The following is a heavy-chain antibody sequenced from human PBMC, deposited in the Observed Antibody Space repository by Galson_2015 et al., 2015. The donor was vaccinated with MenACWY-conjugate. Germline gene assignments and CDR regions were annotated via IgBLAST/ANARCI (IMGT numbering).Heavy chain of an antibody. CDR2: IYYSGST. D-gene: IGHD6-13*01. CDR3: ARGVRIAAAGSYYYYGMDV. J-gene: IGHJ6*02. V-gene: IGHV4-59*01. Sequence: SETLSLTCTVSGGSISSSYWSWIRQPPGKGLEWIGYIYYSGSTNYNPSLKSRVTISVDTSKNQFSLKLSSVTAADTAVYYCARGVRIAAAGSYYYYGMDVWGQGTTVTVSS. CDR1: GGSISSSY.